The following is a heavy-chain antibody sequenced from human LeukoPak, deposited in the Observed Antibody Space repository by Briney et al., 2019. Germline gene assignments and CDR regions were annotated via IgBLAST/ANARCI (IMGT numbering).Heavy chain of an antibody. CDR3: AGDRNSDWYSPLDY. Sequence: GGSLRLSCVGSGFTFTKCAISWVRQAPGKGLEWVAIITATGDTAYYADSVKGRFTMSRDNSRNTVYMQMDSLRAEDTAIYYCAGDRNSDWYSPLDYWGQGTQVTVSP. CDR1: GFTFTKCA. J-gene: IGHJ4*02. D-gene: IGHD6-19*01. CDR2: ITATGDTA. V-gene: IGHV3-23*01.